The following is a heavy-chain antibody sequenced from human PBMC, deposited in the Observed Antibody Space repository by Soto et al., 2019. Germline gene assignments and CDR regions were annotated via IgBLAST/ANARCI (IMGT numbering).Heavy chain of an antibody. V-gene: IGHV4-34*01. D-gene: IGHD5-18*01. CDR3: ARRGLYTAMVERRNWFDP. CDR1: GGSFSGYY. J-gene: IGHJ5*02. CDR2: INHSGST. Sequence: QVQLQQWGAGLLKPSETLSLTCAVYGGSFSGYYWSWIRQPPGKGLEWIGEINHSGSTNYNPSLKSRVTISVETSKNQFSLKLSSVTAADPAVYYCARRGLYTAMVERRNWFDPWGQGTLVTVSS.